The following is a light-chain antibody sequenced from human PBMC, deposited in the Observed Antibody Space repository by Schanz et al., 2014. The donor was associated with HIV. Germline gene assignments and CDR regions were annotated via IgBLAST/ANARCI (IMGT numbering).Light chain of an antibody. CDR1: QSISTW. CDR2: EAS. Sequence: DIQMTQSPSTLSASVGARVIISCRASQSISTWLAWYQQKPGKAPRLLIYEASTLESGVPSRFSGSGSGTEFTLTINNLQPEDFATYYCQQYSSYSPTFGQGTKVEV. J-gene: IGKJ1*01. CDR3: QQYSSYSPT. V-gene: IGKV1-5*03.